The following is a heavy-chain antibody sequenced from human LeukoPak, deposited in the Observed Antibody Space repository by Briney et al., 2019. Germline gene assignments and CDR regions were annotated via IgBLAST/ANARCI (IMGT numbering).Heavy chain of an antibody. CDR2: INAGNGNT. J-gene: IGHJ6*03. D-gene: IGHD3-22*01. CDR1: GYTFTSYA. CDR3: ARVSRDSSGYYYYYYYYMDV. Sequence: GASVKVSCKASGYTFTSYAMHWVRQAPGQRLEWMGWINAGNGNTKYSQEFQGRVTITRDTSASTVYMELSSLRSEDMAVYYCARVSRDSSGYYYYYYYYMDVWGKGTTVTVSS. V-gene: IGHV1-3*03.